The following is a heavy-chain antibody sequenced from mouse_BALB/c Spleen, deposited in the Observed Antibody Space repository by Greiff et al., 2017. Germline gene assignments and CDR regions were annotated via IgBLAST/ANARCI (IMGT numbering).Heavy chain of an antibody. Sequence: EVQLQQSGPGLVKPSQSLSLTCSVTGYSITSGYYWNWIRQFPGNKLEWMGYISYDGSNNYNPSLKNRISITRDTSKNQFFLKLNSVTTEDTATYYCARGRYDGSWFAYWGQGTLVTVSA. CDR1: GYSITSGYY. D-gene: IGHD2-14*01. V-gene: IGHV3-6*02. CDR2: ISYDGSN. CDR3: ARGRYDGSWFAY. J-gene: IGHJ3*01.